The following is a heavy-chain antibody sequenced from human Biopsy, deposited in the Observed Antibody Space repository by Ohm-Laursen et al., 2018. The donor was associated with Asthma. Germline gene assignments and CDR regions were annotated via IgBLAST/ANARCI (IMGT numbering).Heavy chain of an antibody. CDR3: VRAVRNEQWLAPFDY. J-gene: IGHJ4*02. Sequence: TLSLTCSVYGGSISSFSWSWIRQSPEKGLEWMGYVYWTGSTNYNPSLKSRITMSVDTSKNRMFLELTSVTAADTAIYYCVRAVRNEQWLAPFDYWGQGKPVTVSS. V-gene: IGHV4-59*01. D-gene: IGHD6-19*01. CDR1: GGSISSFS. CDR2: VYWTGST.